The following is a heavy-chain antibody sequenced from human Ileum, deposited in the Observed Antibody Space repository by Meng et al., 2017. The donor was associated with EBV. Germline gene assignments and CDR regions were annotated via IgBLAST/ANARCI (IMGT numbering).Heavy chain of an antibody. J-gene: IGHJ5*02. CDR1: GGSITSYNYY. Sequence: QLHLQEADPGLVKPSETLSLTCSVSGGSITSYNYYWGWIRQPPGKGLEWIATIYHTGSTYYNPSLKSRVTISVDTSKNEFSLKVTSVTAADTALYYCARRDTAWFDPWGRGTLVTVSS. CDR2: IYHTGST. V-gene: IGHV4-39*01. CDR3: ARRDTAWFDP. D-gene: IGHD2-21*02.